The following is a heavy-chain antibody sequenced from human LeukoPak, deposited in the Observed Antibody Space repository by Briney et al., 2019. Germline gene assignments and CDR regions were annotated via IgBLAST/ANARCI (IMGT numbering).Heavy chain of an antibody. V-gene: IGHV3-74*01. Sequence: GGSLRLSCAASGFTFSSYWMHWVPQAPGKGLVWVSRINSDGSSTSYADSVKGRFTISRDNAKNTLYLQMNSLRAEDTAVYYCARVGLYDFWSAAPFDYWGQGTLVTVSS. CDR3: ARVGLYDFWSAAPFDY. J-gene: IGHJ4*02. CDR2: INSDGSST. D-gene: IGHD3-3*01. CDR1: GFTFSSYW.